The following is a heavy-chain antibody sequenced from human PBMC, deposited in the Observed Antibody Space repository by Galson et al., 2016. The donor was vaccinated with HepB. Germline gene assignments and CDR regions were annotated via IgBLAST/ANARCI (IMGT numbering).Heavy chain of an antibody. Sequence: CAISGDSVSSNSAAWDWIRQSPSRGLEWLGRTSYRSTWSSDYAMSVKSRIAINADTSKNQFSRQLKSVTPDDAAVYYCAKEVGARERLFAPWCQGTLGIVSS. D-gene: IGHD1-26*01. J-gene: IGHJ5*02. CDR2: TSYRSTWSS. V-gene: IGHV6-1*01. CDR3: AKEVGARERLFAP. CDR1: GDSVSSNSAA.